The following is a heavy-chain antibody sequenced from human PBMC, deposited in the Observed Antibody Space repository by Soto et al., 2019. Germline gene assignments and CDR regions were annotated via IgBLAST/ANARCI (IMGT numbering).Heavy chain of an antibody. CDR1: GFTFSSYA. D-gene: IGHD6-13*01. CDR3: AKDGAAAGTVFGYSDYYYYGMDV. J-gene: IGHJ6*02. V-gene: IGHV3-23*01. CDR2: ISGSGGST. Sequence: PGGSLRLSCAASGFTFSSYAMSWVRQAPGKGLEWVSAISGSGGSTYYADSVKGRFTISRDNSKNTLYLQMNSLRAEDTAVYYCAKDGAAAGTVFGYSDYYYYGMDVWGQGTTVTSP.